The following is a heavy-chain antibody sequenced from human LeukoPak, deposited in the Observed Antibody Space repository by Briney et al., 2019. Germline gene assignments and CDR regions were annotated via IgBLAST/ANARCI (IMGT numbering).Heavy chain of an antibody. V-gene: IGHV4-39*01. CDR1: GGSISSSPYY. CDR2: IYYSGNT. CDR3: ARGFLGAGTVGATSGY. J-gene: IGHJ4*02. D-gene: IGHD1-26*01. Sequence: SETLSLTCTVSGGSISSSPYYWGWVRQPPGKGLEWIGNIYYSGNTYYNPSLKTRVTISVDTSKNQFSLRLSSVTAADTAVYYCARGFLGAGTVGATSGYWGQGTLVTVSS.